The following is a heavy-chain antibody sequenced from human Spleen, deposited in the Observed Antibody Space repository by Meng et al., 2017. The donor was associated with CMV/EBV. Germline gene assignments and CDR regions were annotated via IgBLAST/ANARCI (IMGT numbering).Heavy chain of an antibody. CDR1: GFTFSSYA. V-gene: IGHV3-30-3*01. J-gene: IGHJ5*02. Sequence: GESLKISCAASGFTFSSYAMHWVRQAPGKGLEWVAVISYDGSNKYYADSVKGRFTISRDNSKNPLYLQMNSLRAEDTAVYYCARGHRSVVVIDWFDPWGQGTLVTVSS. CDR2: ISYDGSNK. CDR3: ARGHRSVVVIDWFDP. D-gene: IGHD2-21*01.